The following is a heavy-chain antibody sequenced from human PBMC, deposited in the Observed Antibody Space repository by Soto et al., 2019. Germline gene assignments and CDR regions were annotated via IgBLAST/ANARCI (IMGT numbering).Heavy chain of an antibody. CDR3: ARELRFCSACNYDMDV. V-gene: IGHV3-21*01. Sequence: EVQLVESGGGLVKPGGSLRLSCAASTFIFSCYNMIWVRQAPGEGLEWVSPLSRRSGHLYYADSVKGRFTFSTDNAKNSLCRQVNSLRAEDTPVFCCARELRFCSACNYDMDVWGHGTTVTV. J-gene: IGHJ6*02. CDR1: TFIFSCYN. D-gene: IGHD3-3*01. CDR2: LSRRSGHL.